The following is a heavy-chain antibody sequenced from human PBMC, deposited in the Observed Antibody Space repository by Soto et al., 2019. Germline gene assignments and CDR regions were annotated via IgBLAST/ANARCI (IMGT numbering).Heavy chain of an antibody. V-gene: IGHV4-30-4*01. D-gene: IGHD2-2*01. J-gene: IGHJ6*02. CDR3: ARDKYCSSTSCRRYYYYGMDV. CDR2: IYYSGST. Sequence: PSETLSLTCTVSGGSISSGDYYWSWIRQPPGKGLEWIGYIYYSGSTYYNPSLKSRVTISVDTSKNQFSLKLSSVTAADTAVYYCARDKYCSSTSCRRYYYYGMDVWGQGTTVTVSS. CDR1: GGSISSGDYY.